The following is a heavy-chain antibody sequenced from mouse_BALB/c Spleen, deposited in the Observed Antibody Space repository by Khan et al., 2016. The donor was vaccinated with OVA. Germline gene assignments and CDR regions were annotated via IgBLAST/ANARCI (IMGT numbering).Heavy chain of an antibody. D-gene: IGHD2-10*01. Sequence: QVQLQQPGAELVRPGASVKLSCKASGYTFTNYWVHWVKQRPGQGLEWIGEIYPGDGRTNHNEKFKTKATLTVDTSSSTAYLQLSSLTSEDSAVYYCARNAYFGNYCDYWGQGTTLTVSS. CDR2: IYPGDGRT. J-gene: IGHJ2*01. V-gene: IGHV1S81*02. CDR3: ARNAYFGNYCDY. CDR1: GYTFTNYW.